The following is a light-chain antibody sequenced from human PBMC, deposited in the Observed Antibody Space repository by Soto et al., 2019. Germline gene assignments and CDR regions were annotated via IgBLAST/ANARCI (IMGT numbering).Light chain of an antibody. CDR3: QQYNSYSWT. J-gene: IGKJ1*01. Sequence: DLQMTQSPPSMSASVGDSVTITCXASQGIRNDLGWYQQKPGKAPKLLIYDASSLESGVPSRFSGSGSGTEFTLTISSLQPDDFATYYCQQYNSYSWTFGQGTKV. CDR2: DAS. V-gene: IGKV1-17*01. CDR1: QGIRND.